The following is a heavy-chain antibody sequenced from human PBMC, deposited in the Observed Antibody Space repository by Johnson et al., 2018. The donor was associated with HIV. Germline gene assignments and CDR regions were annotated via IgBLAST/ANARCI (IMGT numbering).Heavy chain of an antibody. CDR2: ISWNSGSI. V-gene: IGHV3-9*01. Sequence: VQLLESGGGVVRPGGSLRLSCAVAGFRFDDYGMHWVRQVPGKGLEWVSGISWNSGSIGYADSVKGRFTISRDNAKNSLYLQMNSLRAEDTALYYCASRPGGDFCSGGSCRPNPYDGFDIWGQGTKVTVSS. CDR1: GFRFDDYG. CDR3: ASRPGGDFCSGGSCRPNPYDGFDI. D-gene: IGHD2-15*01. J-gene: IGHJ3*02.